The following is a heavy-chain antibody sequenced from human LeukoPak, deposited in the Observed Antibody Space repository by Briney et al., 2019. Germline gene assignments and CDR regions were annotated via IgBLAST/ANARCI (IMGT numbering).Heavy chain of an antibody. D-gene: IGHD4-17*01. Sequence: SETLSLTCTVSGGSISSYYWSWIRQPAGKGLEWIGRIDASGRTNYNPPLKSRVTMSVDTSKKQFSLKVNSVTAADTAVYYCAREYGDFDYWGQGTLVTVSS. CDR2: IDASGRT. J-gene: IGHJ4*02. CDR1: GGSISSYY. CDR3: AREYGDFDY. V-gene: IGHV4-4*07.